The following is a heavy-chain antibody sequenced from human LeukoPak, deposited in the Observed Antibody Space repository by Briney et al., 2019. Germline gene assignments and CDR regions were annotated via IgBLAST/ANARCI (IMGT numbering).Heavy chain of an antibody. CDR2: TYYGGTT. CDR1: GGSISSGGHY. V-gene: IGHV4-31*03. CDR3: ARDKGGGYNYGYFFDY. D-gene: IGHD5-18*01. Sequence: SQTLSLTCSVSGGSISSGGHYWGWVRQLPGKGLEWIGYTYYGGTTYYNPSLKSRVSISVGTSKNQFSLKLSSVTAADTAVYYCARDKGGGYNYGYFFDYWGQGTLVTVSS. J-gene: IGHJ4*02.